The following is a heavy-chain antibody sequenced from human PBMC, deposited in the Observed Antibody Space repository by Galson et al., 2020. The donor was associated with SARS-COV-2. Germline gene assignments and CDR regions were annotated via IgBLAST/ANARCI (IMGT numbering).Heavy chain of an antibody. CDR1: GFSLSTSGVG. J-gene: IGHJ5*02. V-gene: IGHV2-5*01. CDR2: IYWNDDK. CDR3: ARVLLWFGELLEGWFDP. D-gene: IGHD3-10*01. Sequence: SGPTLVKPTQTLTLTCTFPGFSLSTSGVGVGWIRQPPGKALEWLALIYWNDDKRYSPSLKSRLTITKDTSKNQVVLTMTNMDPVDTATYYCARVLLWFGELLEGWFDPWGQGTLVTVSS.